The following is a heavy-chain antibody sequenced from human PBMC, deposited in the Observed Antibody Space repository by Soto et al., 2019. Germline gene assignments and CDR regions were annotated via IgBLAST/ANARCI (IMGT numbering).Heavy chain of an antibody. CDR2: ISGSGGST. Sequence: EAQLLESEGCLVQPGGSLRLSCAASGFTFSSYAMSWVRQAPGKGLEWVSAISGSGGSTYYADSVKGRFTISRDNSKNTLYLQMNSLRAEDTAVYYCAKGLVVATTDWFDPWGQGTLVTVSS. CDR3: AKGLVVATTDWFDP. D-gene: IGHD2-15*01. CDR1: GFTFSSYA. J-gene: IGHJ5*02. V-gene: IGHV3-23*01.